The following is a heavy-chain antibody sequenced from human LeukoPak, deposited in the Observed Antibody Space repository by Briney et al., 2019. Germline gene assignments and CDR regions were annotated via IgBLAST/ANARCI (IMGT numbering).Heavy chain of an antibody. V-gene: IGHV4-59*12. CDR2: IYYSGST. CDR1: GGSISNYF. J-gene: IGHJ4*02. Sequence: SETLSLTCTVSGGSISNYFWNWIRQPPGKGLEWIGYIYYSGSTNYNPSLKSRVTISVDTSKNQFSLKLSSVTAADTAVYYCARAYDFWSGYYFDYWGQGTLVTVSS. CDR3: ARAYDFWSGYYFDY. D-gene: IGHD3-3*01.